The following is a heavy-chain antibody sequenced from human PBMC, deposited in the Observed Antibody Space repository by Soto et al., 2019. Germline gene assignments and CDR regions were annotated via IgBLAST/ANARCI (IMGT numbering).Heavy chain of an antibody. Sequence: QVQLVQSGAEVKKPGSSVKVSCKASGGTFSSYAISWVRQAPGQGLEWMGGIIPIFGTANYAQKFQGRVTITAEKSTSTDYMELSSLRSEDTAVYYCARILAKQQMVRAGAFDIWGQGTMVAVSS. CDR1: GGTFSSYA. V-gene: IGHV1-69*06. CDR2: IIPIFGTA. J-gene: IGHJ3*02. CDR3: ARILAKQQMVRAGAFDI. D-gene: IGHD6-13*01.